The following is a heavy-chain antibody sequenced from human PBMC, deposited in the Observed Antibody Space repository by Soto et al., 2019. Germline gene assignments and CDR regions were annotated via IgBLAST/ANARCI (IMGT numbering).Heavy chain of an antibody. Sequence: PGGSLRLSCAASGFTFSDYYMSWIRQAPGKGLEWVSYISSSGSTIYYADSVKGRFTISRDNAKNSLYLQMNSLRAEDTAVYYCAGPHYYGSGSYLDYWGQGTLVTVSS. D-gene: IGHD3-10*01. CDR2: ISSSGSTI. J-gene: IGHJ4*02. CDR3: AGPHYYGSGSYLDY. V-gene: IGHV3-11*01. CDR1: GFTFSDYY.